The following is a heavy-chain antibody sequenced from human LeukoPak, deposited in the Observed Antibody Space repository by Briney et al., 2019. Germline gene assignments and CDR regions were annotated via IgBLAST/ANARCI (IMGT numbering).Heavy chain of an antibody. CDR3: ARYGFSAVWQGGWHAFDI. J-gene: IGHJ3*02. V-gene: IGHV1-46*01. CDR2: INPTTGDT. Sequence: GASVKVSCKASGYTFTSYYVHWVRQAPGQGLQWMGIINPTTGDTIYAQKFQGRVTMTRDMSTDTVYMELSSLRSEDTAGYYCARYGFSAVWQGGWHAFDIWGHGTMVTVSS. CDR1: GYTFTSYY. D-gene: IGHD5-24*01.